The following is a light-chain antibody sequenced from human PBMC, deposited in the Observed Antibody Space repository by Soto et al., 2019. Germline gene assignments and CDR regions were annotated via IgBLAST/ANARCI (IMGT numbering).Light chain of an antibody. Sequence: EIVLTQSPDTLSLSPGETASLSCWASRSVISNFLAWYQQRRGQPPRLLIYDSSKRATGIPARFTGSGSGTDFTLTISRVEPGDSAVYYCQQTFHSPRTFCQGTSLEIK. CDR2: DSS. J-gene: IGKJ2*01. V-gene: IGKV3-20*01. CDR3: QQTFHSPRT. CDR1: RSVISNF.